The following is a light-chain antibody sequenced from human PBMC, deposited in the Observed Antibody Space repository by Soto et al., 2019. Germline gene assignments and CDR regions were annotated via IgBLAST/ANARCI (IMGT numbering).Light chain of an antibody. Sequence: IQLTQSPSSLSASVGDSVTITCRASQGISRYLAWYQQKAGREPPLLISAASTLHSGVPSRFSGSGSGTDFTLTISSLQPEDFATYYCQQLDTSPVTFGRGTKVEVK. V-gene: IGKV1-9*01. CDR3: QQLDTSPVT. CDR1: QGISRY. J-gene: IGKJ4*01. CDR2: AAS.